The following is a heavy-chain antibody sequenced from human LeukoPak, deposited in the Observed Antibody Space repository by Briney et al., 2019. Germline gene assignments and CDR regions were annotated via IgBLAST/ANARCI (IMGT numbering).Heavy chain of an antibody. CDR3: ARYSGGYYLTHFDY. J-gene: IGHJ4*02. D-gene: IGHD3-22*01. CDR2: ICTSGST. Sequence: PSEALSLTCTVSGGSISSYYWSWIRQLAGKGLEWIGRICTSGSTNYNPSLKSRVTMSVDTSKNQFSLKLSSVTAADTAVYYCARYSGGYYLTHFDYGGQGTLVTVS. V-gene: IGHV4-4*07. CDR1: GGSISSYY.